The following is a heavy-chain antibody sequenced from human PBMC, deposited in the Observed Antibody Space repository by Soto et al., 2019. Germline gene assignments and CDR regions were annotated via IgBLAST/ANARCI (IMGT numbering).Heavy chain of an antibody. CDR2: IGHDGSDT. CDR1: GFTFSSYG. V-gene: IGHV3-30*18. Sequence: QVQLVESGGGVVQVGRSLRLSCAASGFTFSSYGMHWVRKAPGKGLEWVAFIGHDGSDTYYTDSVKGRFTISRDNSKNTLYLQMNSLRAEDTAAYYCAKEIVARMYYHYYYGMDVWGQGTTVTVPS. D-gene: IGHD5-12*01. J-gene: IGHJ6*02. CDR3: AKEIVARMYYHYYYGMDV.